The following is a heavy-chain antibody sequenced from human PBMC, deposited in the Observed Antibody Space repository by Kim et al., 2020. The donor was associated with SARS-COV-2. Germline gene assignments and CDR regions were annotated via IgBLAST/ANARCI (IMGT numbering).Heavy chain of an antibody. V-gene: IGHV1-18*01. CDR2: ISAYNGNT. CDR1: GYTFTSYG. D-gene: IGHD5-18*01. Sequence: ASVKVSCKASGYTFTSYGISWVRQAPGQGLEWMGWISAYNGNTNYAQKLQGRVTMTTDTSTSTAYMELRSLRSDDTAVYYCASSKEGYSSSSSGYSYGSLSVTFDYWGQGTLVTVSS. CDR3: ASSKEGYSSSSSGYSYGSLSVTFDY. J-gene: IGHJ4*02.